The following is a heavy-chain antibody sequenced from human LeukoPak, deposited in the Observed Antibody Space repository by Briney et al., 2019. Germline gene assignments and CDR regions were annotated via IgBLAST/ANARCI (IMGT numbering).Heavy chain of an antibody. CDR2: ISGSGGST. D-gene: IGHD2/OR15-2a*01. CDR1: GFTFSSYA. V-gene: IGHV3-23*01. CDR3: ARDVNLRTFLDY. J-gene: IGHJ4*02. Sequence: PGGSLRLSCAASGFTFSSYAMSWVRQAPGKGLEWVSAISGSGGSTYYADSVKGRFTISRDNSKNTLYVQMNSLRPEDTAVYYCARDVNLRTFLDYWGQGTLVTVSS.